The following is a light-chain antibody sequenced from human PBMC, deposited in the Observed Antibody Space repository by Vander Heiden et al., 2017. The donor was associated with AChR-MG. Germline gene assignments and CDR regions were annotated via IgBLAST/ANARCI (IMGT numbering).Light chain of an antibody. J-gene: IGLJ3*02. CDR2: DTE. CDR3: ASGDDKLDGV. CDR1: TSTTGTNA. V-gene: IGLV1-44*01. Sequence: QSVPTQAPSASGTPGQRVTISCSVSTSTTGTNAVAWSHRLPGTAPKLLIYDTEPRPSGVPDRFSGSKSGTSASLAISGLQSEDEADYYCASGDDKLDGVFGGGTKVTVL.